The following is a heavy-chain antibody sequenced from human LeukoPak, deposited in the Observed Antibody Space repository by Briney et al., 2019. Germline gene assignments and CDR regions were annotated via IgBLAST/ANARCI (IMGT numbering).Heavy chain of an antibody. V-gene: IGHV3-21*01. CDR1: GFTFSSYS. D-gene: IGHD4-17*01. J-gene: IGHJ6*02. CDR2: ISSSSSYI. CDR3: ARVLPPASTVITLRSYYYYGMDV. Sequence: GGSLRLSCAASGFTFSSYSMNWVRQAPGKGLEWVSSISSSSSYIYYADSVKGRFTISRDNAKNSLYLQMNSLRAEDTAVYYCARVLPPASTVITLRSYYYYGMDVWGQGTTVTVSS.